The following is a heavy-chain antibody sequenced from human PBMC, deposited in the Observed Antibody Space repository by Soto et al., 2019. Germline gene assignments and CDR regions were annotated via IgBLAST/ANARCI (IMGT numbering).Heavy chain of an antibody. CDR2: ISAYNGNT. CDR1: GYTFTSYG. V-gene: IGHV1-18*01. CDR3: ARDPAKRGEKYCTSDSCCYPDCNCLSLDV. J-gene: IGHJ4*02. Sequence: ASVKVSCKASGYTFTSYGISWVRQAPGQGLEWMGWISAYNGNTNYAQKLQGRVTMTTDTSTSTAYMELTSLRSDDTAVYYCARDPAKRGEKYCTSDSCCYPDCNCLSLDVWGQGTLVTVSS. D-gene: IGHD2-15*01.